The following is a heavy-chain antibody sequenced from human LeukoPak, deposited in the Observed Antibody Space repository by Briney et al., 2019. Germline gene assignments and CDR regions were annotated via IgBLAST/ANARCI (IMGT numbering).Heavy chain of an antibody. CDR2: INHSGST. CDR3: ARDMAISWFYY. Sequence: SETLSLTCAVYGGSFSGYYWSWIRQPPGKGLEWIGEINHSGSTSYNPSLKNRVTISLDTSRKNFSLKLNSVTAADTAVYYCARDMAISWFYYWGQGALVTVSS. CDR1: GGSFSGYY. J-gene: IGHJ4*02. V-gene: IGHV4-34*01. D-gene: IGHD6-13*01.